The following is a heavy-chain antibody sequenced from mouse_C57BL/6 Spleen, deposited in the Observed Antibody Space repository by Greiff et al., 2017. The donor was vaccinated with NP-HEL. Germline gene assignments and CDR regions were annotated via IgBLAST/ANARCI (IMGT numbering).Heavy chain of an antibody. J-gene: IGHJ3*01. CDR1: GFTFSDYG. Sequence: EVHLVESGGGLVKPGGSLKLSCAASGFTFSDYGMHWVRQAPEKGLEWVAYISSGSSTIYYADTVKGRFTISRDNAKNTLFLQMTSLRSEDTAMYYCARWGEEVFAYWGQGTLVTVSA. CDR2: ISSGSSTI. D-gene: IGHD2-13*01. CDR3: ARWGEEVFAY. V-gene: IGHV5-17*01.